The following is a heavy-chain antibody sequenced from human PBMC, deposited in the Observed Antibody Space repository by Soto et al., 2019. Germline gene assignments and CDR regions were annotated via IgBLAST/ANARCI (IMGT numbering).Heavy chain of an antibody. V-gene: IGHV3-23*01. Sequence: GGSLRLSCAASGFTFSSYAMSGVRQAPGKGLEWVSAISGSGGSTYYADSVKGRFTISRDNSKNTLYLQMNSLRAEDTAVYYCAKKTYYYDSSGYYPTAGVGAFDIWGQGTMVTVS. CDR2: ISGSGGST. D-gene: IGHD3-22*01. CDR3: AKKTYYYDSSGYYPTAGVGAFDI. J-gene: IGHJ3*02. CDR1: GFTFSSYA.